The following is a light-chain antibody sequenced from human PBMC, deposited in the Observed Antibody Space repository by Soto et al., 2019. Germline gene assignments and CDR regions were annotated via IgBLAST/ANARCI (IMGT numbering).Light chain of an antibody. CDR3: CSYAGSRTYV. CDR2: EGT. CDR1: SSDIGSYDL. Sequence: QSVLTQPASVSGPLGQSIVISCTGSSSDIGSYDLVSWYQQYPGKAPKVVIFEGTKRPSGVSNRLSGSKSGNTASLTISELQTEDEADYYCCSYAGSRTYVFGAGTKVTVL. V-gene: IGLV2-23*01. J-gene: IGLJ1*01.